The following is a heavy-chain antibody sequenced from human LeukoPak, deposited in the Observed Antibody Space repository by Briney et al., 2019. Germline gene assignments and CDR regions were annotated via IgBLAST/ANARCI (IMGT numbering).Heavy chain of an antibody. D-gene: IGHD5-18*01. J-gene: IGHJ3*02. Sequence: SETLSLTCAVYGGSFSGYYWSWLRQPPGKGLEWVGEINHSGSTNYNPSLRRRVTISVATSKTQFSLKLSSGTAADTAVYYWARGKVGGYSYRCAFDIWGQGTMVTVSS. CDR3: ARGKVGGYSYRCAFDI. CDR2: INHSGST. V-gene: IGHV4-34*01. CDR1: GGSFSGYY.